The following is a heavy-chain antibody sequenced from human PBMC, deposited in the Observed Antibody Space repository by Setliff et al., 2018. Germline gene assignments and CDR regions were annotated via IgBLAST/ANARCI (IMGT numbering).Heavy chain of an antibody. J-gene: IGHJ6*03. CDR1: GGSISSYY. D-gene: IGHD6-19*01. CDR2: IYIGGSA. CDR3: AREQWLVPPGYYYMDV. V-gene: IGHV4-4*07. Sequence: SETLSLTCTVSGGSISSYYWSWIRQPARKGLEWIGHIYIGGSANYNPSLKSRVTMSIDTSKNQFSLKLNSVTAADMAVYYCAREQWLVPPGYYYMDVWAKGTTVTVSS.